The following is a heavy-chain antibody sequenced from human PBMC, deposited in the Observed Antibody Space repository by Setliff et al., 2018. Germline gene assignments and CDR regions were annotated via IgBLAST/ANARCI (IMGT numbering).Heavy chain of an antibody. J-gene: IGHJ4*02. CDR1: GYTFSSYA. CDR2: INPRAGTT. Sequence: ASVKVSCKASGYTFSSYAMNWVRQAPGQGLEWMGIINPRAGTTSYAQKLQGRVTMTRDTSTNTVYMELSSLRSEDTAVYYCARGGSPDCSTAGCRYGDYVYWGQGTQVTVSS. V-gene: IGHV1-46*03. CDR3: ARGGSPDCSTAGCRYGDYVY. D-gene: IGHD2-2*01.